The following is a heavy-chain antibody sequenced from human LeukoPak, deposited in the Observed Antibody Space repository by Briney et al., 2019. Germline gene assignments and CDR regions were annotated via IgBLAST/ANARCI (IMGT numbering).Heavy chain of an antibody. Sequence: PGGSLRLSXAASGFTFGSYAMSWVRQPPGKGLEWISAISGSGGSTYYADSVKGRFTISRDNSKNTLYLQMNSLRAEDTAVYYCAKDLGYSYGSNWFDPWGQGTLVTVSS. D-gene: IGHD5-18*01. V-gene: IGHV3-23*01. CDR1: GFTFGSYA. J-gene: IGHJ5*02. CDR3: AKDLGYSYGSNWFDP. CDR2: ISGSGGST.